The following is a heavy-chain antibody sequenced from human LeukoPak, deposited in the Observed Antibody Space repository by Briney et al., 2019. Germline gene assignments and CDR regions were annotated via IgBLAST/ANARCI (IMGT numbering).Heavy chain of an antibody. D-gene: IGHD7-27*01. V-gene: IGHV4-61*02. J-gene: IGHJ5*02. CDR3: ARVWNRGWLDP. CDR1: GGSISSGDYY. CDR2: IHTSGST. Sequence: PSQTLPLTCTVSGGSISSGDYYWTWIRQPAGKGLEWIGRIHTSGSTNYKPSLQSRVTIAIDTSKNQFSLKLSSVTAADTAVYYYARVWNRGWLDPWGQGTLVTVPS.